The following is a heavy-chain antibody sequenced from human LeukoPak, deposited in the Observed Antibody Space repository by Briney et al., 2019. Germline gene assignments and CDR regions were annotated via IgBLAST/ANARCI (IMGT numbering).Heavy chain of an antibody. J-gene: IGHJ4*02. CDR2: ISSSSSYI. CDR3: ARATSGWYAPFDY. CDR1: GFTFSSYS. D-gene: IGHD6-19*01. Sequence: GGSLRLSCAASGFTFSSYSMNWVRQAPGKGLEWVSSISSSSSYIYYADSVKGRFTISRDNAKNSLYLQMNSLRAEDTAVYYCARATSGWYAPFDYWGQGTLVTVSS. V-gene: IGHV3-21*01.